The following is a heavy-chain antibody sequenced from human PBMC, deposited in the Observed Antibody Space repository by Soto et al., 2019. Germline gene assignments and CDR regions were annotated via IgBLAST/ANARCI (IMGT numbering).Heavy chain of an antibody. CDR1: GFTFNSYV. D-gene: IGHD3-22*01. V-gene: IGHV3-23*01. CDR2: ISRSGRGSA. CDR3: ARGRYLDSSDYWVANLPFDH. Sequence: GGSLRLSCAASGFTFNSYVMTWVRQAPGEGLEWVSSISRSGRGSAYYADSVKGRFTISRDNSENTLFLQMNNLRDEDTALYYCARGRYLDSSDYWVANLPFDHWGLGTLVTVSS. J-gene: IGHJ4*02.